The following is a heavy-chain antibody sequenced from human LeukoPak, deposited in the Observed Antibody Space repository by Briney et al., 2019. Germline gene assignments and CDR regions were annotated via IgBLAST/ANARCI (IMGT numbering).Heavy chain of an antibody. CDR1: GFTFSSSG. V-gene: IGHV3-33*01. CDR2: IWYDGSNK. D-gene: IGHD2-2*01. Sequence: GGSLRLSCAASGFTFSSSGMHWVRQAPGKGLEWVAVIWYDGSNKYYADSVKGRFTISRDNSKNTLYLQMNSLRAEDTAVYYCATMRGCSSASCSNWFDPWGQGTLVTVSS. J-gene: IGHJ5*02. CDR3: ATMRGCSSASCSNWFDP.